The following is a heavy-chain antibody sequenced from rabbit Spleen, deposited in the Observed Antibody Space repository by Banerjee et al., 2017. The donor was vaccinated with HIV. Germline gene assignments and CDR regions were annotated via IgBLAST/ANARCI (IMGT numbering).Heavy chain of an antibody. CDR3: ARDPYTGFGYATLDYFDL. CDR1: GIDFSNYNF. CDR2: IYAGSNGKT. Sequence: QSLEESGGGLVKPGASLTLTCKASGIDFSNYNFMCWVRQAPGKGLEWFACIYAGSNGKTYYGSWAKGRFTNSKTSSTTVTLQMTSPTVADTATYFCARDPYTGFGYATLDYFDLWGPGTLVTVS. J-gene: IGHJ4*01. D-gene: IGHD6-1*01. V-gene: IGHV1S40*01.